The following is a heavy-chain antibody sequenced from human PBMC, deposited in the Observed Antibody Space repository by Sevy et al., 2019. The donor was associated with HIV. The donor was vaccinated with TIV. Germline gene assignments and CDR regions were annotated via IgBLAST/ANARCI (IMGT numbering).Heavy chain of an antibody. V-gene: IGHV3-21*05. CDR1: GFTFSSYR. CDR2: ISSTSGYI. J-gene: IGHJ4*02. D-gene: IGHD1-1*01. CDR3: ARAVLEISTWRSDY. Sequence: GGSLRLSCAASGFTFSSYRMTWVRQAPGKGLEWVSCISSTSGYINYADSVKGRFTISRDNARNLLFLQMDSLRAEDTAVYFCARAVLEISTWRSDYWGQGTLVTVSS.